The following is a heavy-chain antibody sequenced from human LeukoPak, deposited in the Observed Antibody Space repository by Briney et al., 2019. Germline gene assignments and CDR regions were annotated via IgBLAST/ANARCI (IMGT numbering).Heavy chain of an antibody. CDR1: GFTFSSHA. CDR3: ARDQFRDYFRGADY. V-gene: IGHV3-23*01. Sequence: GGSLRLSCAASGFTFSSHAMSWVRRAPGRGLEWVSTIRGDGATMFYADSVEGRITVSRDNSKNTLYLQMNSLRVDDTAVYYCARDQFRDYFRGADYWGQGTLVTVSS. CDR2: IRGDGATM. D-gene: IGHD3-16*01. J-gene: IGHJ4*02.